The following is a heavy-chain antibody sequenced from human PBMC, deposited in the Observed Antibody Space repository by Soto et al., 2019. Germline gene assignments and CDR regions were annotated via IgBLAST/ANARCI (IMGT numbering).Heavy chain of an antibody. CDR2: IYYSGST. V-gene: IGHV4-59*01. J-gene: IGHJ5*02. Sequence: SETLSLTCTVSGGSISSYYWSWIRQPPGKGLEWIGYIYYSGSTNYNPSLKSRVTISVDTSKNQFFLKRSSVTAADTAVYYCARVWLDWFDPWGKGPLVTASS. D-gene: IGHD5-18*01. CDR1: GGSISSYY. CDR3: ARVWLDWFDP.